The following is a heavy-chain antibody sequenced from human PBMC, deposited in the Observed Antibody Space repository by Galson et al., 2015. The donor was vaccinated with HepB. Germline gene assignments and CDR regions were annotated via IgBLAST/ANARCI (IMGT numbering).Heavy chain of an antibody. CDR1: GFLLSTSGVG. Sequence: PALVKPTQTLTLTCTFSGFLLSTSGVGVGWIRQPPGKALEWLALIYWDDDKRYSPSLKSRLTITKDNSKNQVVLTMTNMDPVDTATYYCGRKRGYSSGQGVDYRGQGTLVTVSS. CDR3: GRKRGYSSGQGVDY. V-gene: IGHV2-5*02. D-gene: IGHD5-18*01. J-gene: IGHJ4*02. CDR2: IYWDDDK.